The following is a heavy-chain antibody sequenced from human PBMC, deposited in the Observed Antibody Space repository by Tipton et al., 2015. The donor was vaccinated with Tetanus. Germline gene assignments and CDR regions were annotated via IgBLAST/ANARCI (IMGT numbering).Heavy chain of an antibody. J-gene: IGHJ6*02. D-gene: IGHD2-2*01. CDR1: GYTFTGYY. CDR2: LNPKSGSA. V-gene: IGHV1-8*02. Sequence: QSGPEVKKPGASVKVSCKASGYTFTGYYMHWVRQAAGRGFEWMGWLNPKSGSAAYAPRFQGRVTMTTNTSITTAFMEVASLTYEDTAVYYCASGSSIRHGLDVWGHGTSVTVSS. CDR3: ASGSSIRHGLDV.